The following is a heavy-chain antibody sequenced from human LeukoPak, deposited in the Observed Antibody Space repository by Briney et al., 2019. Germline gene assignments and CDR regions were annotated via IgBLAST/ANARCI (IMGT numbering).Heavy chain of an antibody. Sequence: ASVKVSCKASGYTFTSYGISWVRQAPGQGLEWMGWISAYNGNTNYAQKLQGRVTMTTDTSTSTAYMELRSLRSDDTAVYYCARLYSGYDQYYYYYYMDVWGKGTTVTVSS. CDR1: GYTFTSYG. V-gene: IGHV1-18*01. J-gene: IGHJ6*03. CDR2: ISAYNGNT. D-gene: IGHD5-12*01. CDR3: ARLYSGYDQYYYYYYMDV.